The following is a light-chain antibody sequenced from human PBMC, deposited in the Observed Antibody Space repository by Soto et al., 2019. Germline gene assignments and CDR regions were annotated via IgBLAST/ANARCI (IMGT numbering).Light chain of an antibody. CDR2: DIN. J-gene: IGLJ1*01. CDR1: SSDVGGFKL. Sequence: QSALTQPASVSGSLGQTITISCTGTSSDVGGFKLVSWYLQHPGKAPKLIIYDINKRPSGVSNRFSGSKSGNTASLTISGLQGEDEADYYCSSYAGTATYVFGTGTKLTVL. CDR3: SSYAGTATYV. V-gene: IGLV2-23*02.